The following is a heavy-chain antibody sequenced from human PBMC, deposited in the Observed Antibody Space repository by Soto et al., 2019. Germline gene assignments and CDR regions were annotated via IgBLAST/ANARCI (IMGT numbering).Heavy chain of an antibody. D-gene: IGHD2-15*01. V-gene: IGHV3-23*01. J-gene: IGHJ4*02. CDR1: GFTFSSYA. CDR3: ANVGYCSGGSCYYPDRSMDY. CDR2: ISGSGGST. Sequence: PGGSLRLSCAASGFTFSSYAMSWVRQAPGKGLEWVSAISGSGGSTYYADSVKGRFTISRDNSKNTLYLQMNSLRAEDTAVYYCANVGYCSGGSCYYPDRSMDYWGQGTLVTVSS.